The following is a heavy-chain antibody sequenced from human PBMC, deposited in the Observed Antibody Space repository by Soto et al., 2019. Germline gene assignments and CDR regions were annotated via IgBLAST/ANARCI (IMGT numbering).Heavy chain of an antibody. V-gene: IGHV1-18*01. CDR2: INGYNGNT. Sequence: QVQLVQSGAEVKEPGASVKVSCKASGYTFTSYGISWVRQAPGQGLEWMGWINGYNGNTDYAQKLQGRGTMTTDTSTSTAYMDLRSLTSDDTAVYYCARDGGRGNWNAHDYWGQGTLVIVSS. CDR3: ARDGGRGNWNAHDY. D-gene: IGHD1-1*01. J-gene: IGHJ4*02. CDR1: GYTFTSYG.